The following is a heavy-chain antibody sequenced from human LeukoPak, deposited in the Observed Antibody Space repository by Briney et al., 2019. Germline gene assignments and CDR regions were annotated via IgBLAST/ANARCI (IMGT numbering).Heavy chain of an antibody. V-gene: IGHV3-11*06. CDR3: ARESDRLGELSEFDY. CDR1: GFTFSDYY. J-gene: IGHJ4*02. D-gene: IGHD3-16*02. Sequence: GGSLRLSCAASGFTFSDYYMSWISQAPGKGLEWVSYISSSSSYTNYADSVKGRFTISRDNAKNSLYLQMNSLRAEDTAVYYCARESDRLGELSEFDYWGQGTLVTVSS. CDR2: ISSSSSYT.